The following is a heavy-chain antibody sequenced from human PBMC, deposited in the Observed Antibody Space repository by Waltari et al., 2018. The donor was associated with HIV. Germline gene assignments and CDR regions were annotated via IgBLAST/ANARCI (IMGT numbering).Heavy chain of an antibody. CDR1: GFTFGDYA. Sequence: EVQLVESGGGLVQPGRSLRLSCTASGFTFGDYAMSWFRQAPGKGLEWVGFIRSKAYGGTTEYAASVKGRFTISRDDSKSIAYLQMNSLKTEDTAVYYCTGEGYYYGSGSYSPYYLDYWGQGTLVTVSS. D-gene: IGHD3-10*01. J-gene: IGHJ4*02. CDR2: IRSKAYGGTT. V-gene: IGHV3-49*03. CDR3: TGEGYYYGSGSYSPYYLDY.